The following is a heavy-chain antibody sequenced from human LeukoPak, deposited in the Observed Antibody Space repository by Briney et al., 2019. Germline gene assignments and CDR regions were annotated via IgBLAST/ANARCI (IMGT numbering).Heavy chain of an antibody. D-gene: IGHD6-6*01. CDR3: ARGGPFPSGSSSREYYLDY. J-gene: IGHJ4*02. Sequence: ASVKVTCKASGYDFINYGISWVRQAPGQGLEWMGWRSIYNGNTDYKLQGRVTMTTDTSTSTAYMEVRSLRSDDTAVYYCARGGPFPSGSSSREYYLDYWGQGTLVTVSS. V-gene: IGHV1-18*01. CDR2: RSIYNGNT. CDR1: GYDFINYG.